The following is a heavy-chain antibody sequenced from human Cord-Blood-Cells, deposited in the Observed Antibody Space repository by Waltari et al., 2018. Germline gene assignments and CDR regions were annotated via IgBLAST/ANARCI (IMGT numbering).Heavy chain of an antibody. D-gene: IGHD5-12*01. CDR1: GFTFSSYE. Sequence: EVQLVESGGGLVQPGGSLRLSCAASGFTFSSYEMNWVRQAPGKGLEWVSYISSSGSTIYYADSVKGRCTISRDNAKNSLYLQMNSLRAEDTAVYYCARGRSVGWLRLDYWGQGTLVTVSS. J-gene: IGHJ4*02. CDR3: ARGRSVGWLRLDY. CDR2: ISSSGSTI. V-gene: IGHV3-48*03.